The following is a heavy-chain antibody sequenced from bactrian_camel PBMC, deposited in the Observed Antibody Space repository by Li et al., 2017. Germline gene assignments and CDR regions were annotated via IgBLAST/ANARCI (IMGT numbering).Heavy chain of an antibody. CDR2: FDSRIDTA. CDR3: AARHPKYGGHWPLVAYEYNV. V-gene: IGHV3S40*01. Sequence: DVQLVESGGGLVQPGGSLRLSCTTSGGAYPSDIIAWFRQAPGNEREGVAAFDSRIDTAYYGDSVKGRFTISQDYAKNTVNLQMNGVKPEDAGMYYCAARHPKYGGHWPLVAYEYNVWGQGTQVTVS. J-gene: IGHJ4*01. D-gene: IGHD6*01. CDR1: GGAYPSDI.